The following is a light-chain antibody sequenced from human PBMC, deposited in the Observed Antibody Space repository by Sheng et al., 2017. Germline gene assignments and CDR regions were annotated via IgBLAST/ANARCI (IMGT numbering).Light chain of an antibody. CDR3: QQYQSYPHT. CDR1: HSIGNW. Sequence: DIQMTQSPSSLSASVRDRVTITCRASHSIGNWLAWYQKKPGKAPKLLIYRTSTLESGVPSRFSGSGSGTEFTLTIASLQPDDFATYYCQQYQSYPHTFGQGTKLEI. J-gene: IGKJ2*01. V-gene: IGKV1-5*03. CDR2: RTS.